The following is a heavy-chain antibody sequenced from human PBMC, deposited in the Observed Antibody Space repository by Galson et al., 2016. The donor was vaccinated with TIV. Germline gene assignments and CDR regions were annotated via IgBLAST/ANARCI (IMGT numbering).Heavy chain of an antibody. V-gene: IGHV6-1*01. D-gene: IGHD2-2*01. CDR2: TYYRSRWYY. CDR3: TRAAGKNGASCYAACETFDI. J-gene: IGHJ3*02. CDR1: GDSVSSDSAA. Sequence: CAISGDSVSSDSAAWNWVRQSPSRGLEWLGRTYYRSRWYYDYKVSVKSRITINPDTSKNQFSLQLESGTPEDTAVYYCTRAAGKNGASCYAACETFDIWGQGTMVTVSS.